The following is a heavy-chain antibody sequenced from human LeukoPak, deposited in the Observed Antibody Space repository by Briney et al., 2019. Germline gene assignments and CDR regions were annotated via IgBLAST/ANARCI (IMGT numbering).Heavy chain of an antibody. CDR3: VKIVMAGGYFDY. J-gene: IGHJ4*02. CDR1: GFTFSSYA. D-gene: IGHD3-16*01. V-gene: IGHV3-64*05. CDR2: ISSNGATT. Sequence: PGGSLRLSCSASGFTFSSYAMHWVRQAPGKGLEYVSAISSNGATTYYADPVKGRFTISRDNSKNTLYFQMSSLRPEDTAVYYCVKIVMAGGYFDYWGQGTLVTVSS.